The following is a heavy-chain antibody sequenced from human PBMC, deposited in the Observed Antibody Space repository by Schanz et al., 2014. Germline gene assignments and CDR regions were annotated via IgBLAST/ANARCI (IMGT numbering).Heavy chain of an antibody. Sequence: QVHLVDSGGGLVKPGGSLRLSCAASGFTFSDYYMTWIRQAPGKGLEWVSDISDSGDSTHYADSVKGRFTISRDNAKNSLFLQMNSLSAEDTAVYYCVKDPDKYNWNDVEGMDVWGPGTTVTVSS. CDR2: ISDSGDST. V-gene: IGHV3-11*01. CDR1: GFTFSDYY. J-gene: IGHJ6*01. CDR3: VKDPDKYNWNDVEGMDV. D-gene: IGHD1-1*01.